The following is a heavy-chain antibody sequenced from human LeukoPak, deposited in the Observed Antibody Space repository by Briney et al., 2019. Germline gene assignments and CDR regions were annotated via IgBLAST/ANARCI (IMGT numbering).Heavy chain of an antibody. CDR3: ARPMGADGAFDI. CDR1: GFTLSSYP. D-gene: IGHD1-26*01. J-gene: IGHJ3*02. CDR2: ISYDGSKK. V-gene: IGHV3-30-3*01. Sequence: GRSLRLSCAAYGFTLSSYPMQWVPQARGKGLGWVAVISYDGSKKYYADSVKGRFTNSRDNSKNTLYLQMNSLRAEDSAVYYCARPMGADGAFDIWGQGTMVTVSS.